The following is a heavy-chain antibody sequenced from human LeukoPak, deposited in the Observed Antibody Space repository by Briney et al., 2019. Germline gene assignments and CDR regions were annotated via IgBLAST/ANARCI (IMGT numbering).Heavy chain of an antibody. J-gene: IGHJ4*02. Sequence: ASVKVSCKASGYTFTVYNLHWGRQAPGQGLEWMGWINPNSGGTNYAQKFQGRVTMTRDTSINTAYMELSRLRSDDTAVYYCARGVGLRGVIIDYFDYWGQGRLVTVSS. CDR1: GYTFTVYN. CDR2: INPNSGGT. CDR3: ARGVGLRGVIIDYFDY. V-gene: IGHV1-2*02. D-gene: IGHD3-10*01.